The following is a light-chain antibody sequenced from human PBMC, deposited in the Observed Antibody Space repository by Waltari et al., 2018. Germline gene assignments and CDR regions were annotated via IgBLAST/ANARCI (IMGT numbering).Light chain of an antibody. J-gene: IGLJ2*01. CDR1: SSDIGGYNR. CDR3: SSYASSSTLL. CDR2: EVS. Sequence: QAALTQSPSVSGSPGQSVTIPCTGTSSDIGGYNRFPWYQQHPGKAPKLMIYEVSKRPSWVSDRFSGSKSANTASLTISGLQAEDEADYYCSSYASSSTLLFGGGTRLTVL. V-gene: IGLV2-18*02.